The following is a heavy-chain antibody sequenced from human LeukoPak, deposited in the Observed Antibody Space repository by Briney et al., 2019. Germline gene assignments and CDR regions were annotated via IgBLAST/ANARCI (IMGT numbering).Heavy chain of an antibody. CDR1: GYTFTNYN. CDR2: ISSTSNYI. CDR3: AKGGGGSYLRFDY. Sequence: GGSLRLSCAASGYTFTNYNMYWVRQAPGKGLEWVSSISSTSNYIYYADSVRGRFTISRDSAKNSLYLQMNSLRAEDTAVYYCAKGGGGSYLRFDYWGQGTLVTVSS. J-gene: IGHJ4*02. D-gene: IGHD1-26*01. V-gene: IGHV3-21*06.